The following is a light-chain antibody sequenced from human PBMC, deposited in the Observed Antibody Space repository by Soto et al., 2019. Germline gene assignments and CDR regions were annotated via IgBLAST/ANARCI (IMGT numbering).Light chain of an antibody. Sequence: ETVLTQSPATLSLYPGERATLSCRASQSINTYLAWYQQKPGQAPRLLIYDASNRATGIPARFSGSGSGTDFTLTISSLEPEDFAVYYCQQRSNWPPLTFGGGTKVEIK. V-gene: IGKV3-11*01. CDR2: DAS. CDR1: QSINTY. J-gene: IGKJ4*01. CDR3: QQRSNWPPLT.